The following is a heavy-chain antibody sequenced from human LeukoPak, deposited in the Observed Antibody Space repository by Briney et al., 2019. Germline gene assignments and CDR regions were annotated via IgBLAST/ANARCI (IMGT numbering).Heavy chain of an antibody. CDR1: GFTFSSHA. Sequence: GGSLRLSCAASGFTFSSHAMSWVRQAPGKSLEYVSSISSSGGTTGYADSVKGRFAISRDNSKNTLYLQMNSLRAEDTAVYYCAKGHCSSWGQGTLVTVSS. D-gene: IGHD2-15*01. V-gene: IGHV3-23*01. J-gene: IGHJ5*02. CDR3: AKGHCSS. CDR2: ISSSGGTT.